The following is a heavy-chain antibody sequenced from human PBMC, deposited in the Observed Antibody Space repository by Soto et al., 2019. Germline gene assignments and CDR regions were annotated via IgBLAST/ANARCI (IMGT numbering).Heavy chain of an antibody. CDR3: AREDCSGGSCYPAY. CDR1: GGSISSYY. D-gene: IGHD2-15*01. J-gene: IGHJ4*02. Sequence: PSEALALTCTVSGGSISSYYWSWIRQPPGKGLEWIGYIYYSGSTNYNPSLKSRVTISVDTSKNQFSLKLSSVTAADTAVYYCAREDCSGGSCYPAYWGKGTRVTV. V-gene: IGHV4-59*01. CDR2: IYYSGST.